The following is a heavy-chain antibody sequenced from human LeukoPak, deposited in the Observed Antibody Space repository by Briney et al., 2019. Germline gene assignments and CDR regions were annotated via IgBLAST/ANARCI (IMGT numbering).Heavy chain of an antibody. J-gene: IGHJ4*02. CDR1: GDSISSYY. D-gene: IGHD3-22*01. CDR2: IYYSGST. V-gene: IGHV4-59*01. CDR3: AGASYDSSGVH. Sequence: SETLSLTCTVSGDSISSYYWSWIRQPPGKGLEWIGYIYYSGSTNYNPSLKRRVTISVDTSKNQLSLKLSSVTAADTAVYYCAGASYDSSGVHWGQGTLVTVSS.